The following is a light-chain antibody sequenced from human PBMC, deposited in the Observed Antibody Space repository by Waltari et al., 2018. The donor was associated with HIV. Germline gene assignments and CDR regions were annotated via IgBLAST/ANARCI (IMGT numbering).Light chain of an antibody. V-gene: IGKV1-5*03. Sequence: DTQMTQSPATVSASVGDRVTITCRASQSISTNLAWYQQKPGQPPKLLMRKASSLESGVSSRFSGSGSGTDFTLTINNLQTEDSATYYCQEYHGHLWTFGQGTKVEI. CDR3: QEYHGHLWT. CDR2: KAS. J-gene: IGKJ1*01. CDR1: QSISTN.